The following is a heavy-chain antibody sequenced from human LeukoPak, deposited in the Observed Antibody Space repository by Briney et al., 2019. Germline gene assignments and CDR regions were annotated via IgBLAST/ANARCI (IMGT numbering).Heavy chain of an antibody. Sequence: GGSLRLSCAASGVTFSSYWMHWVRQAPGKGLVWVSRINPDGSSTTHADSVKGRFTISRDNANNTLYLQMNSLGAEDTAVYYCAGVFYGSANLGNWGQGTLVTVSS. CDR1: GVTFSSYW. CDR3: AGVFYGSANLGN. D-gene: IGHD3-10*01. CDR2: INPDGSST. V-gene: IGHV3-74*01. J-gene: IGHJ4*02.